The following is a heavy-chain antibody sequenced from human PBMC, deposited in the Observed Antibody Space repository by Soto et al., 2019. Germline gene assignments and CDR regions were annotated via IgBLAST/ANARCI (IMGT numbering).Heavy chain of an antibody. V-gene: IGHV4-31*03. CDR3: ARYRGGSFYFDY. CDR2: IYYSGST. Sequence: PSETLSLTCTVSGGSISSGGYYWSWIRQHPGKGLEWIGYIYYSGSTYYNPSLKSRVTISVDTSKNQFSLKLSSVTAADTAVYYCARYRGGSFYFDYWGQGTLVTVSS. J-gene: IGHJ4*02. CDR1: GGSISSGGYY. D-gene: IGHD1-26*01.